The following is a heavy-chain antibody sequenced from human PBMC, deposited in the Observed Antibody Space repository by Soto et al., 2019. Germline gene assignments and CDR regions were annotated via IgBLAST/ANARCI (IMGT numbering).Heavy chain of an antibody. CDR2: IYYSGST. CDR1: GGSVRSYY. D-gene: IGHD2-15*01. Sequence: PSETLSVTCTVSGGSVRSYYWSWIRQPPGKGLEWIGYIYYSGSTNYNPSLKSRVTISVDTSKNQFSLKLSAVTAADTAVYYCARRYAATLDYWDQGTLLTVSS. CDR3: ARRYAATLDY. V-gene: IGHV4-59*08. J-gene: IGHJ4*02.